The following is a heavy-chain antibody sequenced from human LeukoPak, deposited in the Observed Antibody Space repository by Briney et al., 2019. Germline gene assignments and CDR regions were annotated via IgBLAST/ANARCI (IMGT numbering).Heavy chain of an antibody. CDR1: GDTLTELS. CDR3: ATLPRGHLFDS. V-gene: IGHV1-24*01. CDR2: FVPEDGET. D-gene: IGHD3-10*01. J-gene: IGHJ4*02. Sequence: VASVKVSCKLSGDTLTELSMHWVRQSPGKGLEWVGGFVPEDGETIYAQKFQGRVTMTEDTSTDTAYMELSSLRSDDTAVYFCATLPRGHLFDSWGQGALVTVSS.